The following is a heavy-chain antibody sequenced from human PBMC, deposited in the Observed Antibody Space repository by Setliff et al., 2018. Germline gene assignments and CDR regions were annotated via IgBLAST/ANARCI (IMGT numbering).Heavy chain of an antibody. D-gene: IGHD3-10*01. CDR3: ARPGRGSGRLPYY. Sequence: PSETLSLTCTVSGGSISSGDYYWSWIRQPPGKGLEWIGYIYYSGSTYYNPSLKSRVTITVATSKNQFPLKLSSVTAADTSVYSCARPGRGSGRLPYYWGQGTLVTVSS. J-gene: IGHJ4*02. V-gene: IGHV4-30-4*08. CDR1: GGSISSGDYY. CDR2: IYYSGST.